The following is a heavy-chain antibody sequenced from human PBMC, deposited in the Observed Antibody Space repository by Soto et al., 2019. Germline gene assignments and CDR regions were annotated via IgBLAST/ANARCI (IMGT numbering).Heavy chain of an antibody. D-gene: IGHD3-3*01. V-gene: IGHV1-18*01. CDR3: ARQLYYDFWSGYSPQYYFDY. CDR2: IRAYNGNT. Sequence: QVQLVQSGAEVKKPGASVKVSCKASGYTFTSYGISCVRQAPGQVLEWMGWIRAYNGNTNYAQKLQGRVTMTTDTATSTAYMELRSLRSDDTAVYYCARQLYYDFWSGYSPQYYFDYWGQGTLVTVSS. CDR1: GYTFTSYG. J-gene: IGHJ4*02.